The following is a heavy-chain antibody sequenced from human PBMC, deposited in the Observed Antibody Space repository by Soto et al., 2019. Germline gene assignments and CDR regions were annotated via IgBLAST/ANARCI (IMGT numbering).Heavy chain of an antibody. CDR3: ARAAGGYYESSGYSLFDY. CDR2: IYYSGST. J-gene: IGHJ4*02. V-gene: IGHV4-30-4*01. D-gene: IGHD3-22*01. CDR1: GGSIGSGDGY. Sequence: SETQSLTSTVSGGSIGSGDGYWSWIRKPPGECLEWIGYIYYSGSTYYNPSLKSRFTISVNPSKNQFSLKLGLVTAADPAGYYCARAAGGYYESSGYSLFDYWGKGPLVTVSS.